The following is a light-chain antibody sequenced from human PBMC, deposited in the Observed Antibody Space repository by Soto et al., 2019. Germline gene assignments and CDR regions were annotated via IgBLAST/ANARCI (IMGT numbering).Light chain of an antibody. CDR1: QGISSA. V-gene: IGKV1D-13*01. CDR3: LQVKNDRVP. CDR2: DAS. Sequence: ASQLTHSPSSLSASVGDRVTITCRACQGISSALAWYQQKPGKAPKLLIYDASRLESGVPSRFSGRCSGSDFTLTYYSLQPEVFATSYCLQVKNDRVPLGQGTR. J-gene: IGKJ5*01.